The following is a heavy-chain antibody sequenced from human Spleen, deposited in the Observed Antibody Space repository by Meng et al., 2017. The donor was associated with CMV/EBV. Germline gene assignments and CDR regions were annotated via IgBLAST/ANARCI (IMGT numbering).Heavy chain of an antibody. D-gene: IGHD1-1*01. J-gene: IGHJ4*02. CDR1: GFTFSSYW. Sequence: GESLKISCAASGFTFSSYWMHWVRQAPGKGLEWVGRIKSKTDGGTTDYAAPVKGRFTISRDDSKNTLYLQMNSLKTEDTAVYYCTTTLAQGDYWGQGTLVTVSS. CDR2: IKSKTDGGTT. CDR3: TTTLAQGDY. V-gene: IGHV3-15*01.